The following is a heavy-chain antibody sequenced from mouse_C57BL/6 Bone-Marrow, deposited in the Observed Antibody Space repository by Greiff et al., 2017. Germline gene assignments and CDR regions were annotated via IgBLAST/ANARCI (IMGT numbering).Heavy chain of an antibody. CDR1: GFTFSSYG. Sequence: EVQLQESGGDLVKPGGSLKLSCAASGFTFSSYGMYWVRQTPDKRLEWVATISSGGSYTYYPDSVPGRFTISRDNAKNTLYLQMSSLKSADTAMSYCARHELITDYYAMDDGGQGTSVTVSS. CDR2: ISSGGSYT. V-gene: IGHV5-6*01. D-gene: IGHD2-4*01. J-gene: IGHJ4*01. CDR3: ARHELITDYYAMDD.